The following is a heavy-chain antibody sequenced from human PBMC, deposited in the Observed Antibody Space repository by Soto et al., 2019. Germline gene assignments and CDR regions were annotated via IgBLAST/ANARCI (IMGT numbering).Heavy chain of an antibody. Sequence: SETLSLTCTVSGAPITINYWSWIRQAPGKGLEWIGYIYYSGSTTYNPSLKSRVTMSADTSKDQFSLKLKSVTAADTAVYYCARDAGGPYDNWGPGILATVSS. CDR3: ARDAGGPYDN. V-gene: IGHV4-59*01. J-gene: IGHJ4*01. CDR1: GAPITINY. CDR2: IYYSGST. D-gene: IGHD2-15*01.